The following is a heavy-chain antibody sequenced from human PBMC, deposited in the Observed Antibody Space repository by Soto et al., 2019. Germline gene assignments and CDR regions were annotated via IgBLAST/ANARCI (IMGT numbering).Heavy chain of an antibody. V-gene: IGHV4-39*01. CDR3: ARGGGEYYYDSSGYYPIDY. D-gene: IGHD3-22*01. CDR1: GGSLSSSSYY. Sequence: XTLSLPCTVSGGSLSSSSYYWGWIRQPPGKGLEWIGSIYYSGSTYYNPSLKSRVTISLDTSKNQFSLKLSSVTAADTAVYYCARGGGEYYYDSSGYYPIDYWGQGTLATVSS. J-gene: IGHJ4*02. CDR2: IYYSGST.